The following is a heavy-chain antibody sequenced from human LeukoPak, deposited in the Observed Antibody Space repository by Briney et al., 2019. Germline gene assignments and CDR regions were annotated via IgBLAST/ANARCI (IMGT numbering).Heavy chain of an antibody. CDR3: ARDPYDILIPMGDGAFDI. D-gene: IGHD3-9*01. CDR1: GVTFSSYW. J-gene: IGHJ3*02. V-gene: IGHV3-7*01. Sequence: GGSLRLSCSASGVTFSSYWMSWVRQAPGRGLEWVANIKEDGSEKYYVDSVKGRFTISRDNAKNSLYLQMNSLRAEDTAVYYCARDPYDILIPMGDGAFDIWGQGTMVTVSS. CDR2: IKEDGSEK.